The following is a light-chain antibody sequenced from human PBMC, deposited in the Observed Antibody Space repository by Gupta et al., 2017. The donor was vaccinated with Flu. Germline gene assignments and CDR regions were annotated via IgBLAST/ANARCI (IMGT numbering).Light chain of an antibody. V-gene: IGLV2-14*03. CDR1: SSDVGGYDY. CDR3: SAYRRNTLGGR. CDR2: DVT. J-gene: IGLJ3*02. Sequence: QSALTQPASASGSPGQSSTISCTGTSSDVGGYDYVSWYQQHPGKAPKLMRYDVTNRPSGVSNRFSGSKSGNTASLTISGLQAEDEANYYCSAYRRNTLGGRFGGGTKLTVL.